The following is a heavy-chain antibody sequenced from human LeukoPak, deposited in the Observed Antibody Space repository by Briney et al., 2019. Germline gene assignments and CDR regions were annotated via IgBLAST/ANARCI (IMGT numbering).Heavy chain of an antibody. J-gene: IGHJ4*02. V-gene: IGHV4-39*01. CDR1: GGSISSSSYY. CDR3: ARSPIEHIVVVTAIPPYYFDY. Sequence: SETLSLTCTVSGGSISSSSYYWGWIRQPPGKGLEWIGSIYYSGSTYYNPSLKSRVTISVDTSKNQFSLKLSSVTAADTAVYYCARSPIEHIVVVTAIPPYYFDYWGQGTLVTVSS. CDR2: IYYSGST. D-gene: IGHD2-21*02.